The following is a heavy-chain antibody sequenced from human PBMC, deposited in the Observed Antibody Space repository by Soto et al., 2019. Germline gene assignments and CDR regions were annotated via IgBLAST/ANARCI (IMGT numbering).Heavy chain of an antibody. J-gene: IGHJ5*02. Sequence: SETLSLTCTVSGGSISSSDYYWGWIRQPPGKGLEWIGSIYYSGKTPYNPSLQSRVTISVDTSKNQFTLNLRSLTAADTAVYYCVRRYSLGSPNWFDPWGQGTLVTVSS. CDR1: GGSISSSDYY. D-gene: IGHD3-10*01. CDR2: IYYSGKT. CDR3: VRRYSLGSPNWFDP. V-gene: IGHV4-39*01.